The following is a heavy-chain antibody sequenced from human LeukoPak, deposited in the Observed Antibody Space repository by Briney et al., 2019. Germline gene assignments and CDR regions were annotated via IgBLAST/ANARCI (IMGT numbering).Heavy chain of an antibody. CDR3: ARGSNYGSFDY. CDR1: GHTFTDYF. Sequence: EASVKVSCKASGHTFTDYFMHWVRQAPGQGLEWMGWLEPNSGATNYAQIFQGRVTMTRDTSISTACMELTRLRSDDTAVYFCARGSNYGSFDYWGQGTLVTVSS. D-gene: IGHD5-18*01. V-gene: IGHV1-2*02. CDR2: LEPNSGAT. J-gene: IGHJ4*02.